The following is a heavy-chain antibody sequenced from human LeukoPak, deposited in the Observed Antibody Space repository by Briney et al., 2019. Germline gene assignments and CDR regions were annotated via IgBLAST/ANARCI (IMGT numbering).Heavy chain of an antibody. J-gene: IGHJ4*02. CDR3: ARDLAVVRGADY. Sequence: PSETLSLTCTVSGDSISSDSYYWGWIRQSPGKGLEWIGTMHGSGSTYYNPSLKSRVTISVDTSKNQFSLKLSSVTAADTAVYYCARDLAVVRGADYWGQGTLVTVSS. V-gene: IGHV4-39*07. CDR1: GDSISSDSYY. CDR2: MHGSGST. D-gene: IGHD3-10*01.